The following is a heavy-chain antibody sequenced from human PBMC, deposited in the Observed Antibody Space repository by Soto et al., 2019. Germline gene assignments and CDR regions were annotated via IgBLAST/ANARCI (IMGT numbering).Heavy chain of an antibody. CDR2: ISSNGGST. V-gene: IGHV3-64*04. CDR1: GFTFSSYA. CDR3: ARDEPVYGGRSDYYYGMDV. D-gene: IGHD3-10*01. J-gene: IGHJ6*02. Sequence: GGSLRLSCSASGFTFSSYAMHWVRQAPGKGLEYVSAISSNGGSTYYADSVKGRFTISRDNSKNTLYLQMNSLRAEDTAVYYCARDEPVYGGRSDYYYGMDVWGQGTTVTVSS.